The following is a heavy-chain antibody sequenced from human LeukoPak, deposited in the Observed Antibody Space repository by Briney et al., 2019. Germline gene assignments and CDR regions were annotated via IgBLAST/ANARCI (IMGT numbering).Heavy chain of an antibody. CDR3: ARDFSFVGGWYEGYYYYGMDV. CDR1: GGTFSSYA. Sequence: GSSVNVSCKASGGTFSSYAISWVRQAPGQGLEWMGGIIPIFGTANYAQKFQGRVTITADESTSTVYMELSSLRSEDTAVYYCARDFSFVGGWYEGYYYYGMDVWGQGTTVTVSS. D-gene: IGHD6-19*01. CDR2: IIPIFGTA. J-gene: IGHJ6*02. V-gene: IGHV1-69*01.